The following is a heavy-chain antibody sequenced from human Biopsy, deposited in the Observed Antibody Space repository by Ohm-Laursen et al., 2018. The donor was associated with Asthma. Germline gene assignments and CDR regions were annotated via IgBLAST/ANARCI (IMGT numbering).Heavy chain of an antibody. D-gene: IGHD5-24*01. Sequence: SVKVSCKSSGYTFRSCGVSWVRQAPGQGLEWMGWISPFTGDTHFGQKFQGRVTMTTDTSTDTAYMELRSLRSDDTAVYYCARHPYNFGGFDYWGQGSLVLVSS. J-gene: IGHJ4*02. V-gene: IGHV1-18*04. CDR2: ISPFTGDT. CDR3: ARHPYNFGGFDY. CDR1: GYTFRSCG.